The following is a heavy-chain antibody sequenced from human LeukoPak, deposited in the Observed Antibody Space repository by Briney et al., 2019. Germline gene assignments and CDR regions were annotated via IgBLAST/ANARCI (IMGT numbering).Heavy chain of an antibody. Sequence: SETLSLTCTVSGDSISSYFWSWIRQPPGKGLEWLGYISSSGSAYYNPPLTSRVTISVDTSKNQVSLKLSSVTAADTAVYYCAREDYNSFDYWGQGTLVTVSS. V-gene: IGHV4-59*12. J-gene: IGHJ4*02. CDR1: GDSISSYF. CDR3: AREDYNSFDY. D-gene: IGHD3-10*01. CDR2: ISSSGSA.